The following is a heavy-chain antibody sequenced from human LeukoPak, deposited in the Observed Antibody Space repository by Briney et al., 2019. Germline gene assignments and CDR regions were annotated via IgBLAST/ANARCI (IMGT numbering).Heavy chain of an antibody. V-gene: IGHV4-59*01. D-gene: IGHD3-9*01. CDR3: ARDMVDILTGPYYYGMDV. J-gene: IGHJ6*02. CDR2: IYYSGST. Sequence: SDTLSLTCTVSGGSISSYYWSWIRQPPGKGLEWIGYIYYSGSTNYNPSLKSRVTISVDTSKNQFSLKLSSVTAADTAVYYCARDMVDILTGPYYYGMDVWGQGTTVTVSS. CDR1: GGSISSYY.